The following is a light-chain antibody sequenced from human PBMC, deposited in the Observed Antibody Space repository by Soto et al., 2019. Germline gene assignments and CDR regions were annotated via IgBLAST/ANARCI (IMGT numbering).Light chain of an antibody. CDR3: CSYAGGSNV. J-gene: IGLJ1*01. V-gene: IGLV2-23*03. Sequence: QSVLTQPASVSGSPGQSITISCTGTSSDVGSYKFVSWYQQYPGKAPTLIIYEGSERPSGVSDRFSGSKSGNTASLTISGLQPGDEADYFCCSYAGGSNVFGTGTKLTVL. CDR1: SSDVGSYKF. CDR2: EGS.